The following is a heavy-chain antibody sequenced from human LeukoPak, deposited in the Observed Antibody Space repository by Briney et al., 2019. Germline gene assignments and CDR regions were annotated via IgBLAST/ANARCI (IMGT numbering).Heavy chain of an antibody. D-gene: IGHD6-6*01. Sequence: GGSLRLSCAASGFTFSSYWMHWVRQAPGKGLVWVSRIKSDGSTNYADSVKGRFTISRDNAKNTVSLQMNSLRAEDTGVYYCAREYSSSRGAYYFDYWGQGTLVTVSS. CDR3: AREYSSSRGAYYFDY. V-gene: IGHV3-74*01. CDR2: IKSDGST. CDR1: GFTFSSYW. J-gene: IGHJ4*02.